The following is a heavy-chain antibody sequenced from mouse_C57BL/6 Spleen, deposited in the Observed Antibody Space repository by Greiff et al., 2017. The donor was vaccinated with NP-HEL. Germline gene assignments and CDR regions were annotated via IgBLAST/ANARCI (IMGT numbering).Heavy chain of an antibody. CDR2: ISTYYGDA. V-gene: IGHV1-67*01. CDR1: GYTFTDYA. J-gene: IGHJ2*01. D-gene: IGHD1-1*01. Sequence: VKLMESGPELVRPGVSVKISCKGSGYTFTDYAMHWVKQSHAKSLEWIGVISTYYGDASYNQKFKDKATMTVDKSSSTAYMELARLTSEDSAVYYCARGIYYYGSSDYWGQGTTLTVSS. CDR3: ARGIYYYGSSDY.